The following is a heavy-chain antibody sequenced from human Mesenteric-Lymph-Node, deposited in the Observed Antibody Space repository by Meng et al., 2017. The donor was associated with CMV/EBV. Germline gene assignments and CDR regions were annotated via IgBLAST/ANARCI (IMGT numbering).Heavy chain of an antibody. CDR3: ARSEPGYDFWSGYYYYYFDY. CDR1: SSGSYY. CDR2: IYYSGST. J-gene: IGHJ4*02. Sequence: SSGSYYWSWIRQPQGKGLEWIGYIYYSGSTNYNPALKSRVTISVDTSKNQFSLKLSSVTAADTAVYYCARSEPGYDFWSGYYYYYFDYWGQGTLVTV. D-gene: IGHD3-3*01. V-gene: IGHV4-61*01.